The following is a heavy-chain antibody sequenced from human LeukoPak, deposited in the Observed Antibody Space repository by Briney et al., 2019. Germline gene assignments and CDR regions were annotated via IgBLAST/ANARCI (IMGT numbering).Heavy chain of an antibody. J-gene: IGHJ5*02. CDR3: ARRPSGSGLGFDP. CDR2: INPNSGGT. CDR1: GYTFTGYY. Sequence: VASVKVSCKASGYTFTGYYMHWVRQAPGQGLEWMGWINPNSGGTNYAQKFQGRVTMTRDMSTSTVYMQLSSLRSEDTAVYYCARRPSGSGLGFDPWGQGTLVTVSS. V-gene: IGHV1-2*02. D-gene: IGHD3-10*01.